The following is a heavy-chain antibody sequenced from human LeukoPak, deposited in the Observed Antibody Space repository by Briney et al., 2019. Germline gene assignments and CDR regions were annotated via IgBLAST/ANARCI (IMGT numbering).Heavy chain of an antibody. Sequence: GGSLRLSCAASGFTFSLYWMSWVRQAPGKGLEWVSYISSSGSTIYYADSVKGRFTISRDNAKNSLYLQMNSLRAEDTAVYYCARDSLGYCSSTSCHLDYWGQGTLVTVSS. CDR2: ISSSGSTI. D-gene: IGHD2-2*01. V-gene: IGHV3-48*04. CDR1: GFTFSLYW. CDR3: ARDSLGYCSSTSCHLDY. J-gene: IGHJ4*02.